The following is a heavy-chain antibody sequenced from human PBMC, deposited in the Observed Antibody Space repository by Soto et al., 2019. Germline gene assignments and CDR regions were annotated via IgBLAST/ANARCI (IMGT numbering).Heavy chain of an antibody. CDR2: ISAYNGNT. V-gene: IGHV1-18*04. D-gene: IGHD6-19*01. J-gene: IGHJ6*02. CDR1: GYTFTSYG. CDR3: ARDSRIAVAGYYGMDV. Sequence: ASVKVSCKASGYTFTSYGISWVRQAPGQGLEWMGWISAYNGNTNYAQKLQGGVTMTTDTSTSTAYMELRSLRSDDTAVYYCARDSRIAVAGYYGMDVWGQGTTVTVSS.